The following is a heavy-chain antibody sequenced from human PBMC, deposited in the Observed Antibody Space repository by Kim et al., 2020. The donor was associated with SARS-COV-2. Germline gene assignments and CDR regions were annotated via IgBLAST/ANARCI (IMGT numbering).Heavy chain of an antibody. CDR3: AREPTVRGGFDY. D-gene: IGHD3-10*02. J-gene: IGHJ4*02. Sequence: YYNPSLKSRVTISVDTSKNQFSLKLSSVTAADTAVYYCAREPTVRGGFDYWGQGTLVTVSS. V-gene: IGHV4-31*02.